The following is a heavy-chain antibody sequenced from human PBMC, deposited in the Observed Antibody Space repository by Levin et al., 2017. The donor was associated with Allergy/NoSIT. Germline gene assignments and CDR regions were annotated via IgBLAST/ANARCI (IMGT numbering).Heavy chain of an antibody. CDR3: ARRIVTTGGSESFDI. V-gene: IGHV3-72*01. Sequence: PGGSLRLSCAASGFIFSDHYMDWVRQAPGKGLEWVGRIRNIANSYTTEYAASAKGRFTISRDDSKSSLSLQMNSLKNEDTAMYYCARRIVTTGGSESFDIWGQGTMVTVSS. CDR2: IRNIANSYTT. D-gene: IGHD5-12*01. CDR1: GFIFSDHY. J-gene: IGHJ3*02.